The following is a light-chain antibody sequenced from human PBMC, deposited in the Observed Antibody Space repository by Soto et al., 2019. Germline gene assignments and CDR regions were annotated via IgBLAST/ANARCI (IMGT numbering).Light chain of an antibody. CDR1: SRDVGGYNY. CDR3: SSYTSSSFL. CDR2: GVS. Sequence: QSAPTQPASLSGSPGQSITISCTGTSRDVGGYNYVSWYQQHPGKAPKLMIYGVSNRPSGVSNRFSGSKSGNTASLTISGLQAEDEADYYCSSYTSSSFLFGGGTKVTVL. V-gene: IGLV2-14*01. J-gene: IGLJ2*01.